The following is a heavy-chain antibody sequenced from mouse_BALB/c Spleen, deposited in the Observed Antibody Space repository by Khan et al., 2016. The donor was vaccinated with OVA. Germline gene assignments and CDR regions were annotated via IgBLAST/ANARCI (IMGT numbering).Heavy chain of an antibody. Sequence: VQLQQSGAELMKPGASVKLSCTVSGFNIKDTYMHWVKQRPEQGLEWIGRIDPANGNTKYDPKFQGKATMTAATSSTTAYLQLSSLASDDTAVCYCAYSGLLYAMDYWGQGTSVTVSS. CDR1: GFNIKDTY. D-gene: IGHD3-2*02. CDR3: AYSGLLYAMDY. V-gene: IGHV14-3*02. CDR2: IDPANGNT. J-gene: IGHJ4*01.